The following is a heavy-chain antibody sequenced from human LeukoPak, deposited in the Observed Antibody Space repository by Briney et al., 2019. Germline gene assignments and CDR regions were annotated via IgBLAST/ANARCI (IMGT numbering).Heavy chain of an antibody. CDR1: GGSISSDY. Sequence: SSETLSLTCTVSGGSISSDYWSWIRQPPGKGLEWIGYIYYSGSTNYNPSLKSRVTISVDTSKNQFSLKLSSVTAADTAVYYCAREPTVTPDAFDIWGQGTMVTVSS. CDR2: IYYSGST. V-gene: IGHV4-59*01. J-gene: IGHJ3*02. D-gene: IGHD4-17*01. CDR3: AREPTVTPDAFDI.